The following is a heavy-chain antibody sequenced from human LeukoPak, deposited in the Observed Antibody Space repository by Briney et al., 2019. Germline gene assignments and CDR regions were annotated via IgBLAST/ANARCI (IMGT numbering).Heavy chain of an antibody. J-gene: IGHJ4*02. CDR1: GYTFTGYY. D-gene: IGHD3-22*01. Sequence: ASVKVSCKASGYTFTGYYMHWVRQAPGQGLEWMGWINPNSGGTNYAQKFRGRVTMTRDTSISTAYMELSRLRFDDTAVYYCARDPAIYYESDYYFDYWGQGTLVTVSS. CDR2: INPNSGGT. CDR3: ARDPAIYYESDYYFDY. V-gene: IGHV1-2*02.